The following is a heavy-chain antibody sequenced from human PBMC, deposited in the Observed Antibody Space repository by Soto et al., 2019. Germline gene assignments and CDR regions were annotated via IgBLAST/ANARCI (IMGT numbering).Heavy chain of an antibody. V-gene: IGHV4-59*01. CDR3: ARVVYSSSDNWFDP. D-gene: IGHD6-6*01. J-gene: IGHJ5*02. CDR2: IYYSGST. CDR1: GGSISSYY. Sequence: PSETLSLTCTVSGGSISSYYWSWIRQPPGKGLEWIGYIYYSGSTNYNPSLKSRVTISVDTSKNQFSLKLSSVTAADTAVYYCARVVYSSSDNWFDPWGQGTLVTVSS.